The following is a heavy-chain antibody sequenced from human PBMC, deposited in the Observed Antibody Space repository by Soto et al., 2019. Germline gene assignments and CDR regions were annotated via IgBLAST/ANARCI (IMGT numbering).Heavy chain of an antibody. V-gene: IGHV2-5*02. J-gene: IGHJ4*02. CDR2: IYWDDDK. CDR1: GFSLSSIGMG. Sequence: QITVKESGLTLVKPTETLTLTCTFSGFSLSSIGMGVGWIRQPPGKALEWLTLIYWDDDKRYSPSLSSRLTIPKAPSKTQVDLTMTNMDPVDTATYYCARLTRGVYDLDRLWEKFDYWGQGALATVS. D-gene: IGHD5-12*01. CDR3: ARLTRGVYDLDRLWEKFDY.